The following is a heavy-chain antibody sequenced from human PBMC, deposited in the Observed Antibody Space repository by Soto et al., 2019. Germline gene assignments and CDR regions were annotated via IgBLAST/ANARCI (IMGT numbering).Heavy chain of an antibody. J-gene: IGHJ5*02. V-gene: IGHV4-4*07. D-gene: IGHD1-1*01. CDR2: IYSGGST. Sequence: SEKLPLTYTVSGGSITTYYWSWIRQPAGKGLEWIGRIYSGGSTNYNPSLRSRVTVSVDVSKNQFSLKLSSVTAADTAVYYCALDMHAGFTHFFDSCGQG. CDR3: ALDMHAGFTHFFDS. CDR1: GGSITTYY.